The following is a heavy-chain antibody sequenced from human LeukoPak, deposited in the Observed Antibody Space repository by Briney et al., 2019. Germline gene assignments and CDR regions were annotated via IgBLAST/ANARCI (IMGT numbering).Heavy chain of an antibody. CDR3: ARVRYYGSGEEIDP. CDR1: GGSNSSGGYF. D-gene: IGHD3-10*01. V-gene: IGHV4-31*03. J-gene: IGHJ5*02. CDR2: IYHGGNT. Sequence: SETLSLTCTVSGGSNSSGGYFWSWIRQNPGKGLEWIGYIYHGGNTYYNPSLKSRVTISVDTSKNQFSLTLSSVTAADTAMYYCARVRYYGSGEEIDPWGQGTLVTVSS.